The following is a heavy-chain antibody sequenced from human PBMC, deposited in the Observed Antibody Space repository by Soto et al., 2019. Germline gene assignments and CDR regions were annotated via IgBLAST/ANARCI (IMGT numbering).Heavy chain of an antibody. Sequence: QVQLVESGGGVVQPGRSLRLSCAASGFTFSSFGMHWVRQAPGKGLEWVAIIWYDGSNKYYADSVKGRFTISRDSSENTVSLQMNSLRAEDTAVDYCSRETGAIFGVVDNWGQGTLVTVSS. D-gene: IGHD3-3*01. V-gene: IGHV3-33*01. CDR2: IWYDGSNK. CDR1: GFTFSSFG. CDR3: SRETGAIFGVVDN. J-gene: IGHJ4*02.